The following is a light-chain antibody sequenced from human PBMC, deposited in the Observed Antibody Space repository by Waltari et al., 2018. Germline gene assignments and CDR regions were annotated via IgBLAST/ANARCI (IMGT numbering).Light chain of an antibody. J-gene: IGKJ2*01. CDR3: QHHATPPYT. Sequence: EIALRQSPDSLSLSPSDRAPLSCRASPGVSSSSLVWFKQKPGQALRLLIYGASTRATGIPDRFSGSGSGADFTLTISRLEPEDFAVYYCQHHATPPYTFGQGTKLEIK. CDR2: GAS. CDR1: PGVSSSS. V-gene: IGKV3-20*01.